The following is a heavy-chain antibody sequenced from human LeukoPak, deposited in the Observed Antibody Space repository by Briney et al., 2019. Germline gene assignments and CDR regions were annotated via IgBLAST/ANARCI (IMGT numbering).Heavy chain of an antibody. D-gene: IGHD7-27*01. J-gene: IGHJ4*02. V-gene: IGHV3-48*02. CDR3: AREGQTGDSFDY. CDR1: GFTFSNYA. Sequence: GGSLRLSCEASGFTFSNYAMNWVRQAPGKGLEWVSYITSSGITTYYADSVKGRFTISRDNAKNSLYLQMNSLRDEDTAVYYCAREGQTGDSFDYWGQGTLVTVSS. CDR2: ITSSGITT.